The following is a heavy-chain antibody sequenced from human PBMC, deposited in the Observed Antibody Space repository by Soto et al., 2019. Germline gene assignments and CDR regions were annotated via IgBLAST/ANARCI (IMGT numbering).Heavy chain of an antibody. J-gene: IGHJ6*02. CDR3: AKVTFSGDYYYSYGMDV. Sequence: LRLSCSASGFTFSAYGMHWVRQAPGKGLEWVAVTSYDGSTNFYADSLRGRFTISRDNSQNTLYLQMNSLRAEDTAVYYCAKVTFSGDYYYSYGMDVWGQGTTVTVSS. CDR1: GFTFSAYG. D-gene: IGHD1-26*01. CDR2: TSYDGSTN. V-gene: IGHV3-30*18.